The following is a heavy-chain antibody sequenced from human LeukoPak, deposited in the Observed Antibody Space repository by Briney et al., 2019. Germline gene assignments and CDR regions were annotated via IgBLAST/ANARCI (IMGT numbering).Heavy chain of an antibody. CDR2: IYYSGST. CDR3: ARDYYDSSGYIVFDY. Sequence: SETLSLTCTVSGGSISSSSYYWGWIRQPPGKGLEWIGSIYYSGSTYYNPSLKSRVTISVDTSKNQFSLKLSSVTAADTAVYYCARDYYDSSGYIVFDYWGLGTLVTVSS. D-gene: IGHD3-22*01. J-gene: IGHJ4*02. V-gene: IGHV4-39*02. CDR1: GGSISSSSYY.